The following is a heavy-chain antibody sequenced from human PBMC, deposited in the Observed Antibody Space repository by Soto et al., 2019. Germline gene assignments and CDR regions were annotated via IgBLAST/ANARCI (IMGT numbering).Heavy chain of an antibody. CDR2: IITIFGRA. CDR1: GGTFSSDA. V-gene: IGHV1-69*01. Sequence: QVQLVQSGAEVKKPGASVKVSCKASGGTFSSDAISWVRQAPGQGLEWMGGIITIFGRANYAQKFQGRVTITANESTSTAYMELSSLRSEDTAVYYCARNYNCSSTSCYRYYYYGMDVWGQGTTVTVSS. CDR3: ARNYNCSSTSCYRYYYYGMDV. D-gene: IGHD2-2*02. J-gene: IGHJ6*02.